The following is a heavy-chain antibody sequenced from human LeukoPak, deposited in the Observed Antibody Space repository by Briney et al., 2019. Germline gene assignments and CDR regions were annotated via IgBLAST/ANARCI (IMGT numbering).Heavy chain of an antibody. V-gene: IGHV4-34*01. CDR1: GGSFSGYY. D-gene: IGHD2-2*01. CDR2: INHSGST. J-gene: IGHJ5*02. Sequence: SETLSLTCAVYGGSFSGYYWSWIRQPPGKGLEWIGEINHSGSTNYNPSLKSRVTISVDTSKNQFSLKLSSVTAADTAVYYCARGLNLGRSTSLNWFDPWGQGTLVTVSS. CDR3: ARGLNLGRSTSLNWFDP.